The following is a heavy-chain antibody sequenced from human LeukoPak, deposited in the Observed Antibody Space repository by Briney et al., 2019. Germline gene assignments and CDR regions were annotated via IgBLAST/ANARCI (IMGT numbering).Heavy chain of an antibody. Sequence: GGSLRLSCAASGFTFDDYAMHWVRQAPGQGLEWVSGISWNSGSIGYADSVKGRFTISRDNAKNSLYLQMNSLRAEDTALYYCAKEGSGWSPSGWGQGTLVTVSS. CDR2: ISWNSGSI. J-gene: IGHJ4*02. V-gene: IGHV3-9*01. CDR1: GFTFDDYA. D-gene: IGHD6-19*01. CDR3: AKEGSGWSPSG.